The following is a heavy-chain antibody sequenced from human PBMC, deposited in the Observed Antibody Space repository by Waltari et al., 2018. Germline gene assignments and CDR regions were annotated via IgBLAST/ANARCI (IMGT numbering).Heavy chain of an antibody. V-gene: IGHV4-38-2*01. CDR1: GYFISRGYY. CDR3: ARVTEVTYYDFWSGYYTQRVFDY. CDR2: IYHSGST. Sequence: QVQLQESGPGLGKPLETLSLTCAVSGYFISRGYYWGWVRPPPGKGLGWVGSIYHSGSTYYNPSLKSRVTISVDTSKNQFSLKLSSVTAADTAVYYCARVTEVTYYDFWSGYYTQRVFDYWGQGTLVAVSS. D-gene: IGHD3-3*01. J-gene: IGHJ4*02.